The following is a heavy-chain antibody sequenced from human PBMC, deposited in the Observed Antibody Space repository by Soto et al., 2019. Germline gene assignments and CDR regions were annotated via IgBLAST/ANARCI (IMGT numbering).Heavy chain of an antibody. CDR3: ARGETNVLRYFDWLLAY. CDR2: ISSSGSTI. V-gene: IGHV3-11*01. J-gene: IGHJ4*02. CDR1: GFTFSDYY. Sequence: PGGSLRLSCAASGFTFSDYYMSWIRQAPGKGLEWVSYISSSGSTIYYAGSVKGRFTISRDNAKNSLYLQMNSLRAEDTAVYYCARGETNVLRYFDWLLAYWGQGTLVTVSS. D-gene: IGHD3-9*01.